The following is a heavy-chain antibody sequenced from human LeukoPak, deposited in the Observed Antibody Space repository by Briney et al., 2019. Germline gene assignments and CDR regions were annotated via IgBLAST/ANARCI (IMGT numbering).Heavy chain of an antibody. J-gene: IGHJ4*02. V-gene: IGHV3-30*02. CDR1: GITLTTNG. Sequence: GGSLRLSCAASGITLTTNGMHWVRQAPGKGLEWVAFIQNDGSNKFYADSVKGRFTISKDTSINTLYLQMNSLGAEDTAIYYCAKADPVLDYWGQGTLVTVSS. CDR3: AKADPVLDY. CDR2: IQNDGSNK.